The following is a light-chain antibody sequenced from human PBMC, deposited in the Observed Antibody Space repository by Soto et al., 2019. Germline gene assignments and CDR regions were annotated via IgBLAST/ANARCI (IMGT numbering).Light chain of an antibody. CDR1: QSVSNY. J-gene: IGKJ1*01. CDR2: DVS. V-gene: IGKV3-11*01. Sequence: EIVMTQSPATLSVSPGERTTLSCRASQSVSNYLIWYQQKPGQAPRLLIYDVSNRATGIPARFSGSGSGTDFTLTISSLEPEDFAVYYCQKRSNWPRTFGQGTKVDIK. CDR3: QKRSNWPRT.